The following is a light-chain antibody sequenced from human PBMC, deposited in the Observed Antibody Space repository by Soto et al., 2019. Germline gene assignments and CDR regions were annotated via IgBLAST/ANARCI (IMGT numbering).Light chain of an antibody. CDR1: QGISSY. CDR2: AES. Sequence: IQLTQSPSSLSASVGDRVTITCRASQGISSYLAWYQQKPVKAPKLLIFAESTLQSGVPSRFSGSGSGTDFTLTISSLQPEDVATYYCQQLNSYPLTFGGGTKVEIK. V-gene: IGKV1-9*01. J-gene: IGKJ4*01. CDR3: QQLNSYPLT.